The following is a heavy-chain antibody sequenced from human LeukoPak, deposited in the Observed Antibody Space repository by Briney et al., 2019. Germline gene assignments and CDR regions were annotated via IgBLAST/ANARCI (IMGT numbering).Heavy chain of an antibody. J-gene: IGHJ6*02. CDR1: GFTFSSYS. CDR2: LFSGGNT. V-gene: IGHV3-53*01. CDR3: ARDKLPAPWDGMDV. Sequence: PGGSLRLSCAASGFTFSSYSMNWVRQAPGKGLEWVSVLFSGGNTFYADSVTGRFTISRDNSKNTLYLQMNSLRPEDTAVYYCARDKLPAPWDGMDVWGQGTLVTVSS. D-gene: IGHD2-2*01.